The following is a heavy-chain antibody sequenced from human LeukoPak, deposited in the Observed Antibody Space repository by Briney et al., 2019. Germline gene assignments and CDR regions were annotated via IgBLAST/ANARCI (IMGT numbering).Heavy chain of an antibody. J-gene: IGHJ4*02. D-gene: IGHD4-11*01. CDR1: GFTFSDYA. CDR3: ARSVPDYTRFDY. Sequence: GGSLRLSCVGSGFTFSDYAMNWVRQAPGKGLEWVCTFKTNSDQVYYAESVRGRFTIFRVNSRNTVYLQTSSLRAEDTALYYCARSVPDYTRFDYWGQGALVTVSS. V-gene: IGHV3-23*01. CDR2: FKTNSDQV.